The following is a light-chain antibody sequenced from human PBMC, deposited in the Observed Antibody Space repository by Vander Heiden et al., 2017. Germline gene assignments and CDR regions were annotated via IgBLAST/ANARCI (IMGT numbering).Light chain of an antibody. CDR2: WAS. CDR3: QQYYSTAWT. CDR1: QSVLYSSNNKNY. Sequence: DSVMTQSPDSLAVSLGARATINCKSSQSVLYSSNNKNYLAWYQQKPGQPPKLLIYWASTRGSGVPDRFSGSGSGTDFTLTISSLQAEDVAVYYCQQYYSTAWTFGQGTKVEIK. V-gene: IGKV4-1*01. J-gene: IGKJ1*01.